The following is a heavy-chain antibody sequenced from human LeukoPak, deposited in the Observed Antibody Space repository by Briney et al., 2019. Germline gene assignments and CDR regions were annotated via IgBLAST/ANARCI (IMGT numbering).Heavy chain of an antibody. Sequence: PSETLSLTCTVSGGSISDNYWSWIRQPPGKGLEWMGYAYSSGHTIYNSSLKSRVAMSLDTSKSQFTLRLSSVTAADTALYFCARHPFATPFDSWGPGTLVTVSS. V-gene: IGHV4-59*08. CDR1: GGSISDNY. CDR3: ARHPFATPFDS. J-gene: IGHJ4*02. CDR2: AYSSGHT. D-gene: IGHD2-15*01.